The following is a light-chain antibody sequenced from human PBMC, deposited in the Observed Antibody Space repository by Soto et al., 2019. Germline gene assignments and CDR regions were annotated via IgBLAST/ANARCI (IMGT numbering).Light chain of an antibody. Sequence: QSVLTQAPSASGSPGQSVTISCTGTSSDVGAYKYVSWYQQYPGKAPKLMIYEVNKRPSGVPDRFSGSKSGNTASLTVSGLQAEDEADYYCTSYTGSNIWVFGGGTKLTVL. V-gene: IGLV2-8*01. J-gene: IGLJ3*02. CDR1: SSDVGAYKY. CDR3: TSYTGSNIWV. CDR2: EVN.